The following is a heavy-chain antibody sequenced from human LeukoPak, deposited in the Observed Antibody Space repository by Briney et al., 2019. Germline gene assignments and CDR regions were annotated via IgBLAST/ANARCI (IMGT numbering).Heavy chain of an antibody. CDR2: IIPIFGTA. CDR1: GGTFSSYA. Sequence: ASVKVSCKASGGTFSSYAISWVRQAPGQGLEWMGGIIPIFGTANYAQKFQGRVTITADESTGTAYMELSSLRSEDTAVYYCARGSGYDSYYYGMDVWGQGTTVTVSS. D-gene: IGHD5-12*01. J-gene: IGHJ6*02. CDR3: ARGSGYDSYYYGMDV. V-gene: IGHV1-69*13.